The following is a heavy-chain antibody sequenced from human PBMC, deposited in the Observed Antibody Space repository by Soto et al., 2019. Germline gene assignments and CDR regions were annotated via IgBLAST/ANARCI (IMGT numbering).Heavy chain of an antibody. Sequence: ESGGGLIQPGGSLRLSCAASGFTVSSNYMSWVRQAPGKGLEWVSVIYSGGSTYYADSVKGRFTISRDNSKNTLYLQMNSLRAEDTAVYYCAAAAAGSTYYYYGMDVWGQGTTVTVSS. J-gene: IGHJ6*02. D-gene: IGHD6-13*01. CDR2: IYSGGST. CDR3: AAAAAGSTYYYYGMDV. V-gene: IGHV3-53*01. CDR1: GFTVSSNY.